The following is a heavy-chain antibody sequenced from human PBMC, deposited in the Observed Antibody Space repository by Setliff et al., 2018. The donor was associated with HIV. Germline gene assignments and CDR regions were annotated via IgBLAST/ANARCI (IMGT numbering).Heavy chain of an antibody. CDR3: ARDGDFWSGYLDY. CDR1: GFTFSSYW. V-gene: IGHV3-7*03. D-gene: IGHD3-3*01. J-gene: IGHJ4*02. CDR2: IKQDGSEK. Sequence: GGSLRLSCAASGFTFSSYWMSWVRQAPGKGLEWVANIKQDGSEKYYVDSVKGRFTISRDNAKNSLYLQMNSLRAEDTAVYYCARDGDFWSGYLDYWGQGTLVTVSS.